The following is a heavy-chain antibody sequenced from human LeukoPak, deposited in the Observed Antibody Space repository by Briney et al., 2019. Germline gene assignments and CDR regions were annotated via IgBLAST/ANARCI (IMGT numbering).Heavy chain of an antibody. J-gene: IGHJ4*02. CDR3: TRERISGIAAFDY. CDR1: GFTFSNYG. D-gene: IGHD6-13*01. V-gene: IGHV3-33*01. CDR2: IWYDGINK. Sequence: GGSLRLSCAASGFTFSNYGMHWVRQAPGKGLEWVAGIWYDGINKFHADSVRGRFTISRDNSKNTVSLQMNSLRAEDTAVYYCTRERISGIAAFDYWGQGTLVTVSS.